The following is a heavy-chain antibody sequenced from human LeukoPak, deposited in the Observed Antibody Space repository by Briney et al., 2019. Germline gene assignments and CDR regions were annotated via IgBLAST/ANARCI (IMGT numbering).Heavy chain of an antibody. Sequence: GGSLRLSCAASGFTFSSYWMSWVRLVPGKGLEWVANIKQDGSKEFYVDSVKGRFTISRDNAMNSLYLQMNSLRAEDTAIYYCARSLPYGTTWYGRSDFWGQGTLVTVSS. V-gene: IGHV3-7*03. D-gene: IGHD6-13*01. J-gene: IGHJ4*02. CDR1: GFTFSSYW. CDR3: ARSLPYGTTWYGRSDF. CDR2: IKQDGSKE.